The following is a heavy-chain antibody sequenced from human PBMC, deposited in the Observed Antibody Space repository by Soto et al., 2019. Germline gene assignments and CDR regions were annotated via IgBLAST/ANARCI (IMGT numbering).Heavy chain of an antibody. V-gene: IGHV3-66*01. CDR2: IYSGGST. Sequence: GGSLRLSCAASGFTVSSNYMSWVRQAPGKGLEWVSVIYSGGSTYYADSVKGRFTISRDNSKNTLYLQMNSLRAEDTAVYYCARVLGYCSSTSCYADGYFDYWGQGTLVTVSS. CDR3: ARVLGYCSSTSCYADGYFDY. D-gene: IGHD2-2*01. J-gene: IGHJ4*02. CDR1: GFTVSSNY.